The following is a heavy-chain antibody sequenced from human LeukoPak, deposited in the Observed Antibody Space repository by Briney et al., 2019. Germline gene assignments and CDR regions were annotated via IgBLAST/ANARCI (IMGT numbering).Heavy chain of an antibody. Sequence: KTGGSLRLSCAASGFTVSSNYMSWVRQAPGKGLEWVGRIKSKSAGGTTDHAAPVKGRFTISRDDSKNTLYLQMNSLTIEDTAVYYCVTPPDWGQGTLVTVSS. CDR1: GFTVSSNY. CDR2: IKSKSAGGTT. V-gene: IGHV3-15*01. D-gene: IGHD5-18*01. CDR3: VTPPD. J-gene: IGHJ4*02.